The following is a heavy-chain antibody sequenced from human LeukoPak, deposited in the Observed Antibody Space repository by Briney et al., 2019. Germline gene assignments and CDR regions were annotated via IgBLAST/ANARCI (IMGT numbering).Heavy chain of an antibody. D-gene: IGHD4-17*01. CDR3: ARGHHGDYLLGINWFDP. V-gene: IGHV1-8*03. J-gene: IGHJ5*02. CDR2: MNPNSGNT. Sequence: ASVKVSCKASGYTFTSYDINWVRQATGQGLEWMGWMNPNSGNTGYAQKFQGRVTITRNTSISTAYMELSSLRSEDTAVYYCARGHHGDYLLGINWFDPWGQGTLVTVSS. CDR1: GYTFTSYD.